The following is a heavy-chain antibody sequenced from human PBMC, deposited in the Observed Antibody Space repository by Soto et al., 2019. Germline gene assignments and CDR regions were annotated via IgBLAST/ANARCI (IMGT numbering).Heavy chain of an antibody. CDR2: INPNSGGT. J-gene: IGHJ4*02. V-gene: IGHV1-2*04. CDR3: ARAGSPETGGRIHLGY. Sequence: ASVKVSCKASGYTFTGYYMHWVRQAPGQGLEWMGWINPNSGGTNYAQKFQGWVTMTRDTSISTAYMELSRLRSDDTAVYYCARAGSPETGGRIHLGYWGQGTLVTVSS. D-gene: IGHD3-10*01. CDR1: GYTFTGYY.